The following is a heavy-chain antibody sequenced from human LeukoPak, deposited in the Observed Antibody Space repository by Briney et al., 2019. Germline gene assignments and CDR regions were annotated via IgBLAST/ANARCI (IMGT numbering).Heavy chain of an antibody. D-gene: IGHD1-7*01. CDR2: IYHSGDT. CDR3: ATAVGTGTTEFGMDV. Sequence: SETLSLTCAVSGGSISSSYWWSWVRQPPGKGLAWIGEIYHSGDTNYYPSHKSRVTISVDKSKNQFSLKLNSVTAADTALYYCATAVGTGTTEFGMDVWGQGTTVTVSS. J-gene: IGHJ6*02. CDR1: GGSISSSYW. V-gene: IGHV4-4*02.